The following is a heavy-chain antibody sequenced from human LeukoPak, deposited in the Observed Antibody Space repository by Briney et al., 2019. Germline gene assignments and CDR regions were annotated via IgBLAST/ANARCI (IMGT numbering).Heavy chain of an antibody. Sequence: SVKVSCKASGGTFSSYAISWVRQAPGQGLEWMGRIIPILGIANYAQKFQGRVTITADKSTSTAYMELSSLRSEDTAVYYCARVGSLEQQTHAFDIWGLGTMVTVSS. V-gene: IGHV1-69*04. CDR2: IIPILGIA. J-gene: IGHJ3*02. D-gene: IGHD3-16*02. CDR3: ARVGSLEQQTHAFDI. CDR1: GGTFSSYA.